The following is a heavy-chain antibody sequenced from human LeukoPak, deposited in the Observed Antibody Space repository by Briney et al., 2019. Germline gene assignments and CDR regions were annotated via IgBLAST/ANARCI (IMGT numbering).Heavy chain of an antibody. V-gene: IGHV1-2*02. J-gene: IGHJ4*02. CDR3: ARGASLTYYYDTGDYYLFDY. Sequence: ASVTVSFTASGYRFTDYYIHWVRQAPGQGLEWMGWINPKSGGTKYAQKFQGRVMMTRDRPITTGSMELSRLISDDTAVYYCARGASLTYYYDTGDYYLFDYWGQGTLVTVSS. CDR1: GYRFTDYY. D-gene: IGHD3-22*01. CDR2: INPKSGGT.